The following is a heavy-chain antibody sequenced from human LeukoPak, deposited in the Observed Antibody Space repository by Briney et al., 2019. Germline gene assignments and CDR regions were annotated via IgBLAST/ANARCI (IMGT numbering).Heavy chain of an antibody. J-gene: IGHJ6*02. CDR2: IYPGDSDT. V-gene: IGHV5-51*01. CDR1: GYSFTSYW. Sequence: TGESLEISCKGSGYSFTSYWIGWVRQMPGKGLEWMGIIYPGDSDTRYSPSFQGQVTISADKSISTAYLQWSSLKASDTAMYYCASAMDYYYYGMDVWGQGTTVTVSS. CDR3: ASAMDYYYYGMDV.